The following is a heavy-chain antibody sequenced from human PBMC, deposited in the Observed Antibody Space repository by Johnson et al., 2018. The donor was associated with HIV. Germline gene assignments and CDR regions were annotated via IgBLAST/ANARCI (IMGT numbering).Heavy chain of an antibody. CDR1: GFTFSSYA. CDR3: ARDLHYDSSGYFPLDI. V-gene: IGHV3-30-3*01. D-gene: IGHD3-22*01. CDR2: ISYDGSNK. J-gene: IGHJ3*02. Sequence: QVHLVESGGGVVQPGRSLRLSCAASGFTFSSYAMHWVRQAPGKGLEWVAVISYDGSNKYYADSVQGRFTISRDNSKNTLYLQMNSLRAEDTAVYYCARDLHYDSSGYFPLDIWGQGTMVTVSS.